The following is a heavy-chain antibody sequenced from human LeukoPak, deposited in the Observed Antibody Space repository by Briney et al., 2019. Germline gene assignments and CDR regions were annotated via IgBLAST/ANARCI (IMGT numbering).Heavy chain of an antibody. CDR3: ARRRYSGSYADY. V-gene: IGHV4-59*08. D-gene: IGHD1-26*01. Sequence: SDTLSLTCTVSGGAIRSYYWIWIRHPPGKGLEWIVYIYYRGSTNYNPSLKSRVTISVDTSKNQFSLKLSSVTAADTAVYYCARRRYSGSYADYWGQGTLVTVSS. CDR1: GGAIRSYY. CDR2: IYYRGST. J-gene: IGHJ4*02.